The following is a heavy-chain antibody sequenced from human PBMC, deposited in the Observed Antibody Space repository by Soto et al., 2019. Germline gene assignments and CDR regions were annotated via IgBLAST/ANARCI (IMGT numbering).Heavy chain of an antibody. CDR2: IIPIFGTA. D-gene: IGHD3-16*01. CDR3: GRWLKAGGIGGNAYDGRDV. Sequence: VQLVQSGAEVKKPGSSVKVSCKASGGTFTNYAFSWVRQAPGQGLEWLGGIIPIFGTADYAQKFQGRFTINADXPXXXVXXELSSLRSDDTAVYYWGRWLKAGGIGGNAYDGRDVWGQGTPVTVSS. J-gene: IGHJ6*02. V-gene: IGHV1-69*13. CDR1: GGTFTNYA.